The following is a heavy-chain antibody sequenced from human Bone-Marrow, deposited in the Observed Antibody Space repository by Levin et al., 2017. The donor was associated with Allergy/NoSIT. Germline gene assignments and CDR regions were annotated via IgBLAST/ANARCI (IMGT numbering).Heavy chain of an antibody. V-gene: IGHV3-15*01. CDR1: GLSFSPAW. CDR2: IKSGGAT. Sequence: GGSLRLSCAVSGLSFSPAWLSWVRQAPGKGLEWVGRIKSGGATDYAAPVKGRFTISRDDAKNTLYVQLISLKIEDTGVYYCTWHATVYGTFTSWGQGTLVTVSP. CDR3: TWHATVYGTFTS. J-gene: IGHJ5*02. D-gene: IGHD2/OR15-2a*01.